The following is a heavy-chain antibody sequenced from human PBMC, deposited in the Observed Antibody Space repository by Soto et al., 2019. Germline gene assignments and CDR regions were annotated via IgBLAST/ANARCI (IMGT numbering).Heavy chain of an antibody. CDR3: AKDPKGYYDSSGYVDY. CDR2: ISYDGSNK. Sequence: GGSLRLSCAASGFTFSSYGMHWVRQAPGKGLEWVAVISYDGSNKYYADSVKGRFTISRDNSKNTLYLQMNSLRAEDTAVYYCAKDPKGYYDSSGYVDYWGQGTLVTVSS. J-gene: IGHJ4*02. D-gene: IGHD3-22*01. V-gene: IGHV3-30*18. CDR1: GFTFSSYG.